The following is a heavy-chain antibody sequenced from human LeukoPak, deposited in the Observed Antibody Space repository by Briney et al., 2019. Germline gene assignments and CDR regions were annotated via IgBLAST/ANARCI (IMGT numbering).Heavy chain of an antibody. CDR1: GFTFGDYA. J-gene: IGHJ4*02. D-gene: IGHD3-9*01. Sequence: GGSLRPSCTASGFTFGDYAMSWVRQAPGKGLEWVGFIRSKAYGGTTEYAASVKGRFTISRDDSKSIAYLQMNSLKTEDTAVYYCTRDNSVLRYFDWLLYGESFDYWGQGTLVTVSS. CDR3: TRDNSVLRYFDWLLYGESFDY. V-gene: IGHV3-49*04. CDR2: IRSKAYGGTT.